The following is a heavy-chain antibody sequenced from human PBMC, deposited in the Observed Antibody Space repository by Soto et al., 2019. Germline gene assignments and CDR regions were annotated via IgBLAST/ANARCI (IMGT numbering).Heavy chain of an antibody. CDR2: FDPEGGEA. D-gene: IGHD5-12*01. CDR1: GHTLTELS. V-gene: IGHV1-24*01. Sequence: ASVKVSCKISGHTLTELSIHWVRQAPGKGLEWMGGFDPEGGEAIYAQKWHGRVTVTEDTVTDTAYMELSGLNSDDTAVYYCARDRGRDGYNLDWFDPWGQGTLVTVSS. CDR3: ARDRGRDGYNLDWFDP. J-gene: IGHJ5*02.